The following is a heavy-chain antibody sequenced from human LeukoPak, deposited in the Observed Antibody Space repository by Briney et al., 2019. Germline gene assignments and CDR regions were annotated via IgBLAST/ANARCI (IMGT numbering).Heavy chain of an antibody. J-gene: IGHJ3*02. CDR2: ISGSGGST. V-gene: IGHV3-23*01. Sequence: GGSLRLSCAASGFTFSSYAMSWVRQAPGKGLEWVSAISGSGGSTYYADSVKGRFTISRDNSKNTLNLQMNSLRADDTAVYYCAKGRKSRIYYDGAFDIWGQGTMVTVSS. CDR1: GFTFSSYA. CDR3: AKGRKSRIYYDGAFDI. D-gene: IGHD1-26*01.